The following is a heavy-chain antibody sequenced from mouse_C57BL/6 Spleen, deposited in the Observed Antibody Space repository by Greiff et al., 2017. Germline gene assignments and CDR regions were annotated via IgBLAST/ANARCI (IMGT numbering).Heavy chain of an antibody. CDR2: IYPGDGDT. CDR3: ARGSRRGYFDV. CDR1: GYAFSSYW. V-gene: IGHV1-80*01. Sequence: QVQLQQSGAELVKPGASVKISCKASGYAFSSYWMNWVKQRPGKGLEWIGQIYPGDGDTNYNGKFKGKATLTADKSSSTAYMQLSSLTSEDCAVYFCARGSRRGYFDVWGTGTTVTVSS. J-gene: IGHJ1*03.